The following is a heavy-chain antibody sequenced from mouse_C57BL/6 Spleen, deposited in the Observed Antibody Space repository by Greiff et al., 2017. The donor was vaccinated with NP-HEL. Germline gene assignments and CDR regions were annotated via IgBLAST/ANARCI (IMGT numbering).Heavy chain of an antibody. V-gene: IGHV1-69*01. D-gene: IGHD4-1*01. CDR2: IDPSDSYT. CDR1: GYTFTSYW. J-gene: IGHJ3*01. CDR3: ARSGSHAWFAY. Sequence: VQLQQPGAELVMPGASVKLSCKASGYTFTSYWMHWVKQRPGQGLEWIGEIDPSDSYTNYNQKFKGKSTLTVDKSSSTAYMQLSSLTSEDSAVYYCARSGSHAWFAYWGQGTLVTVSA.